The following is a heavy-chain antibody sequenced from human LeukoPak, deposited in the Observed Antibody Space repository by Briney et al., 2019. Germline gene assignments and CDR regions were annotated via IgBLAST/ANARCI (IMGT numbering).Heavy chain of an antibody. CDR3: TRGIDGYCSGSSCYSGY. Sequence: GGSLRLSCAASGFTFSRYWMNWVRQAPGKGLERVANIKQDAREKYYVDSVKGRFTISRDNAKNSLFLQMNSLRAEDTAVYYCTRGIDGYCSGSSCYSGYWGQGTLVTVSS. J-gene: IGHJ4*02. CDR2: IKQDAREK. V-gene: IGHV3-7*01. CDR1: GFTFSRYW. D-gene: IGHD2-2*03.